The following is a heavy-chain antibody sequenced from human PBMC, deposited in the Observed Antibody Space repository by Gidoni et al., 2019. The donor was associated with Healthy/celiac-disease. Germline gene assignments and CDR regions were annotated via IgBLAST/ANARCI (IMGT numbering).Heavy chain of an antibody. CDR3: ARDQRYYYGSGSYYPSGWFDP. V-gene: IGHV3-48*01. J-gene: IGHJ5*02. Sequence: EVQLVESGGGLVQPGGSRRLSCAASVFPFSSYTLHWFRQAPGKGLEWVSYISSSSSTIYYADSVKGRFTISRDNAKNSLYLQMNSLRAEDTAVYYCARDQRYYYGSGSYYPSGWFDPWGQGTLVTVSS. CDR2: ISSSSSTI. D-gene: IGHD3-10*01. CDR1: VFPFSSYT.